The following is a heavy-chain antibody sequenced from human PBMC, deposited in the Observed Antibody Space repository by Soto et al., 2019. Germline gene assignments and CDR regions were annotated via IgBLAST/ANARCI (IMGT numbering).Heavy chain of an antibody. CDR3: ARAEEGAPNASCDYSWPALPDY. D-gene: IGHD4-17*01. CDR1: GFTFSSYG. J-gene: IGHJ4*01. Sequence: QVQLVESGGGVVQPGRSLRLSCAASGFTFSSYGMHWVRQAPGKGLEWVAVIWYDGSNKYYADSVKGRFTISRDNSKNTLYLQMNSLRAEDTAVYYCARAEEGAPNASCDYSWPALPDYWGHGTLVTVSS. V-gene: IGHV3-33*01. CDR2: IWYDGSNK.